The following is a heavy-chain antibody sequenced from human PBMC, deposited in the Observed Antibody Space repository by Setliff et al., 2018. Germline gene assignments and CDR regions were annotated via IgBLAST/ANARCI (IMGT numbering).Heavy chain of an antibody. CDR1: GFTFSSYD. J-gene: IGHJ6*02. Sequence: SLRLSCAASGFTFSSYDMHWVRQATGKGLEWVSAIGTAGDTYYPGSVKGRFTISRENAKNSLYLQMNSLRAGDTAVYYCARGIKTTVTTDYYYYYGMDVWGQGTTVTV. D-gene: IGHD4-17*01. CDR3: ARGIKTTVTTDYYYYYGMDV. CDR2: IGTAGDT. V-gene: IGHV3-13*01.